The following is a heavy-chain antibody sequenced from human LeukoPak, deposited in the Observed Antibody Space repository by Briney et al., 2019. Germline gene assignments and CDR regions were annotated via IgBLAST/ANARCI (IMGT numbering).Heavy chain of an antibody. V-gene: IGHV3-74*01. CDR3: ARDGSSGWYDGYFDY. Sequence: GGSQRLSCAASGFTFSTYWMYWVRQAPGKGLVWVSRISDDGSSTSYADSVKGRFTMSRDNAKNTLNLQMNSLRAEDTAVYYCARDGSSGWYDGYFDYWGQGTLVTVSS. CDR1: GFTFSTYW. D-gene: IGHD6-19*01. J-gene: IGHJ4*02. CDR2: ISDDGSST.